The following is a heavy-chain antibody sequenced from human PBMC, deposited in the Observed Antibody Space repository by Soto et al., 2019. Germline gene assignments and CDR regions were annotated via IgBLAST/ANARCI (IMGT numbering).Heavy chain of an antibody. D-gene: IGHD6-13*01. CDR2: ISGSGGST. J-gene: IGHJ5*02. CDR1: GFTFSSYA. Sequence: PGGSLRLSCAASGFTFSSYAMSWVRQAPGKGLEWVSAISGSGGSTYYADSVKGRVTISRDNSKNTLYLQMNSLRAEDTAVYYCANWETSYVYSSSWYRYDWXDPWGQGTLVTVS. V-gene: IGHV3-23*01. CDR3: ANWETSYVYSSSWYRYDWXDP.